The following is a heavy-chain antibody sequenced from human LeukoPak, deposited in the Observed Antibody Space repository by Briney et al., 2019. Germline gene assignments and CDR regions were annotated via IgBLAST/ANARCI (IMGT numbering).Heavy chain of an antibody. Sequence: GGSLRLSCAASGFTFSDYTMNWVRQAPGKGLEWVSSITSGSNYIYYADSVKGRFTISRDNSKNTLYLQMNSLRAEDTAVYYCAAYSSSPDYWGQGTLVTVSS. J-gene: IGHJ4*02. CDR1: GFTFSDYT. CDR3: AAYSSSPDY. CDR2: ITSGSNYI. V-gene: IGHV3-21*01. D-gene: IGHD6-13*01.